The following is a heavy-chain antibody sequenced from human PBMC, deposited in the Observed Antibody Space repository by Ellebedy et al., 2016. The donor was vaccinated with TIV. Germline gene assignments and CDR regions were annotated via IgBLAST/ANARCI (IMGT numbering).Heavy chain of an antibody. D-gene: IGHD6-6*01. CDR2: ISYDGSNK. CDR3: AVLAARPEGYYFDY. J-gene: IGHJ4*02. V-gene: IGHV3-30-3*01. CDR1: GFTFSSYA. Sequence: GGSLRLXXAASGFTFSSYAMHWVRQAPGKGLEWVAVISYDGSNKYYADSVKGRFTISRDNSKNTLYLQMNSLRAEDTAVYYCAVLAARPEGYYFDYWGQGTLVTVSS.